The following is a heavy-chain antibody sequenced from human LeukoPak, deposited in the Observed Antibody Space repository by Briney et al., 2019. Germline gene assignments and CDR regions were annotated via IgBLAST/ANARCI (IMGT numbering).Heavy chain of an antibody. CDR3: ARTTMVRGTYYMDV. J-gene: IGHJ6*03. CDR2: IYHSEST. V-gene: IGHV4-38-2*02. CDR1: GYSISSGYY. D-gene: IGHD3-10*01. Sequence: SETLSLTCTVSGYSISSGYYWGWIRQPPGKGLEWIGSIYHSESTYYNPSLKSRVTISVDTSKNQFSLKLSSVTAADTAVYYCARTTMVRGTYYMDVWGKGTTVTVSS.